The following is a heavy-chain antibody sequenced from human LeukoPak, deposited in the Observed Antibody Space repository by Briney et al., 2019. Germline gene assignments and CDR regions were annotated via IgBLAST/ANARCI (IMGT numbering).Heavy chain of an antibody. Sequence: SEALSLTCSVSDDSITMYYWTWIRQPPGKGLEWIGSIYHSGSTYYNPSLKSRVTISVDTSKNQFSLKLSSVTAADTAVYYCASFFSGGGPRGDFDYWGQGTLVTVSS. J-gene: IGHJ4*02. D-gene: IGHD2-15*01. CDR3: ASFFSGGGPRGDFDY. CDR2: IYHSGST. CDR1: DDSITMYY. V-gene: IGHV4-38-2*02.